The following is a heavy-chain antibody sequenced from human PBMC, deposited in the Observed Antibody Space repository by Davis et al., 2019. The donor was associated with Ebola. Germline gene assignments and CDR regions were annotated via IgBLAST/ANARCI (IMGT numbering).Heavy chain of an antibody. CDR3: ARTGYSSSYYGMDV. CDR2: IYTSGST. D-gene: IGHD6-13*01. J-gene: IGHJ6*02. Sequence: PSETLSLTCTVSGGSISSYYWSWIRQPAGKGLEWIGRIYTSGSTNYNPSLKSRVTMPVDTSKNQFSLKLSSVTAADTAVYYCARTGYSSSYYGMDVWGQGTTVTVSS. V-gene: IGHV4-4*07. CDR1: GGSISSYY.